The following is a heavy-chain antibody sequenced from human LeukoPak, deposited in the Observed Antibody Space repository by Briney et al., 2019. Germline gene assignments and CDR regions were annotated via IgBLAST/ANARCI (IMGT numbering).Heavy chain of an antibody. D-gene: IGHD1-26*01. V-gene: IGHV3-30*02. CDR3: AKEGPVRPRRWGAFDI. J-gene: IGHJ3*02. CDR2: IRYDGSNK. Sequence: GGSLRLSCAASGFTFSSYGMHWVRQAPGKRLEWVAFIRYDGSNKYYADSVKGRFTISRDNSKNTLYLQMNSLRAEDTAVYYCAKEGPVRPRRWGAFDIWGQGTMVTVSS. CDR1: GFTFSSYG.